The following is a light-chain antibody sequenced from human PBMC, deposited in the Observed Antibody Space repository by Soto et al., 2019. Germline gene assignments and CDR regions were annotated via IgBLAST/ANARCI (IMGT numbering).Light chain of an antibody. Sequence: EIVLTQSPATLSLSPGERATLSCRASQSVTRFLAWYQQKPGQAPRLLIYDASKRATGIPARFSGSGSGTDFSLTIGSLEPEDFAVYYCQQSNCWPLTFGGGTKVEIK. CDR2: DAS. CDR1: QSVTRF. J-gene: IGKJ4*01. V-gene: IGKV3-11*01. CDR3: QQSNCWPLT.